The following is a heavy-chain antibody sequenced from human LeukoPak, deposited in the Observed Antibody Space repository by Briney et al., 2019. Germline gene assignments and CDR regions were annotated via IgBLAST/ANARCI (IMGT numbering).Heavy chain of an antibody. Sequence: GGSLRLSCAASGFTFSSYEMNWVRQAPGKGLEWVSYISSVGTTTYYADSVKGRFTISRDNAKNSLYLQMNSLRAEDTAVYYCARARVDRGGDWGQGTLVTVSS. J-gene: IGHJ4*02. CDR3: ARARVDRGGD. D-gene: IGHD3-10*01. V-gene: IGHV3-48*03. CDR1: GFTFSSYE. CDR2: ISSVGTTT.